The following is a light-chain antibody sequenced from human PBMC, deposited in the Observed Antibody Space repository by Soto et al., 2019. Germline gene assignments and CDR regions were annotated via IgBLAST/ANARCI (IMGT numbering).Light chain of an antibody. CDR2: DDN. Sequence: QSVLTQPPSVSAAPGQKVTISCSGSSSNIGGNSVSWYQQLPGTAPKLLIYDDNKRPSGIPDRFSGSKSGTSATLGITGFQTGDEADYYCGSWDSSLSHYVLGNGTKVTVL. CDR3: GSWDSSLSHYV. J-gene: IGLJ1*01. V-gene: IGLV1-51*01. CDR1: SSNIGGNS.